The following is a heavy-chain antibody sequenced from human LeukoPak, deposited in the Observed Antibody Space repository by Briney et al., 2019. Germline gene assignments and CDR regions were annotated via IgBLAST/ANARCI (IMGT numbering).Heavy chain of an antibody. CDR2: ISWNSGSI. J-gene: IGHJ6*02. CDR3: AKDIALSTMVRGAIFYGMDV. D-gene: IGHD3-10*01. V-gene: IGHV3-9*01. CDR1: GFTFDDYA. Sequence: GRSLRLSCAASGFTFDDYAMHWVRQAPGKGLEWVSGISWNSGSIGYADSVKGRFTISRDNAKNSLYLQMNSLRAEDTALHYCAKDIALSTMVRGAIFYGMDVWGQGTTVTVSS.